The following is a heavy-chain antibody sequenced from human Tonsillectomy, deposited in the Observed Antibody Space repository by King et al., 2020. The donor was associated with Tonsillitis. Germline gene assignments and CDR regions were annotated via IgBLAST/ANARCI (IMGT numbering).Heavy chain of an antibody. CDR2: ISSSSGTI. Sequence: VQLVESGRGLVQPGGSLRLSCAASGFTFGSYSMNWVRQAPGKGLEWVSYISSSSGTIYYADSVKGRFTISRDNAKNSLYLQMNRLRAEATAIYYCARVYSSGWYRDYFDYWGQGTLVTVSS. J-gene: IGHJ4*02. V-gene: IGHV3-48*01. CDR3: ARVYSSGWYRDYFDY. D-gene: IGHD6-19*01. CDR1: GFTFGSYS.